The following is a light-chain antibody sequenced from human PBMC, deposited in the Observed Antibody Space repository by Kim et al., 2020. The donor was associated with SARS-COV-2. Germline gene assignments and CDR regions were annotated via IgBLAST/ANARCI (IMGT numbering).Light chain of an antibody. Sequence: SYELTHPPSVSVFPGQTASITCSGDKLGDKYASWYQQKSGQSPVLVIYQDNKRPSGIPERFSGSNSGNTATLTISGTQAMDEADYYCQAWDSSTYVFGPG. J-gene: IGLJ1*01. CDR1: KLGDKY. V-gene: IGLV3-1*01. CDR3: QAWDSSTYV. CDR2: QDN.